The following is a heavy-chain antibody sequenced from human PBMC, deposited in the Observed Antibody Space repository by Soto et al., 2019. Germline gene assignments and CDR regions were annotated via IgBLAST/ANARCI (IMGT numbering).Heavy chain of an antibody. D-gene: IGHD3-10*01. CDR1: GFSFSSYA. V-gene: IGHV1-3*01. CDR3: ARAGIFSPTRRGTFDI. J-gene: IGHJ3*02. Sequence: AAVKVSCKASGFSFSSYAMHWVRQAPGQRLEWMGWINAGNGNTKYSQNFQARVTITRDTSASTAYMDLSSLGSEDTAVYYCARAGIFSPTRRGTFDIWGQGTMVTVSS. CDR2: INAGNGNT.